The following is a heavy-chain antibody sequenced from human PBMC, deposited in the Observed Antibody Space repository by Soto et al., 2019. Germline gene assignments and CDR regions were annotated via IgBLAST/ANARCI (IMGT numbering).Heavy chain of an antibody. Sequence: QVQLVESGGGLVKPGGSLRLSCAASGFTFSDYYMSWIRQAPGKGLEWVSYISSSGSTIYYADSVKGRFTISRDNAKNSLYLQMNSLRPEDTALYYCVKEKLYSNYEYYFDSWGQGTLVTVSS. CDR2: ISSSGSTI. D-gene: IGHD4-4*01. CDR3: VKEKLYSNYEYYFDS. V-gene: IGHV3-11*01. CDR1: GFTFSDYY. J-gene: IGHJ4*02.